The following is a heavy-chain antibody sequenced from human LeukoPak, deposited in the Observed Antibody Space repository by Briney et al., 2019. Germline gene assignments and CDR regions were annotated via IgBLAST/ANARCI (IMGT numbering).Heavy chain of an antibody. CDR3: ARSPYYDILTGSRGTFDY. D-gene: IGHD3-9*01. CDR2: IYWDEDK. V-gene: IGHV2-5*02. CDR1: GFSFSTSGVG. J-gene: IGHJ4*02. Sequence: SGPTLVNPTQTLTLTCTFSGFSFSTSGVGVGWIRQPPGKALEWLAVIYWDEDKRYWPSLKSRLTITKDTSKNQVVLTMTNMDPVDTATYYCARSPYYDILTGSRGTFDYWGRGILVTVSS.